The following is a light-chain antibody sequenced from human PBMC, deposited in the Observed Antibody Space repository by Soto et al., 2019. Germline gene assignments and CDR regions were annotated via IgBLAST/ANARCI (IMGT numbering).Light chain of an antibody. CDR2: DVS. V-gene: IGLV2-14*01. Sequence: QSVLTQPASVSVSPGQSNTISCTGTSSDVGGYNYVSWYQQHPGKAPKLMIYDVSNRPSGVSNRFSGSKSGNTASLTISGLQAEDEADYYCSSYTSSSTLGVFGGGTKLTVL. CDR3: SSYTSSSTLGV. J-gene: IGLJ2*01. CDR1: SSDVGGYNY.